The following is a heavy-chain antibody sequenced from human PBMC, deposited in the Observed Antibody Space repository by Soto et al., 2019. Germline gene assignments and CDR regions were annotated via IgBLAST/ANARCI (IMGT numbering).Heavy chain of an antibody. Sequence: TSETLSLTCAVYGGSFSGYYWSWIRQPPGKGLEWIGEINHSGSTNYNPSLKSRVTISVDTSKNQFSLKLSSVTAADTAVYYCARLGAIVVVPKGFDYWGQGTLVTVSS. V-gene: IGHV4-34*01. CDR1: GGSFSGYY. CDR2: INHSGST. J-gene: IGHJ4*02. D-gene: IGHD3-22*01. CDR3: ARLGAIVVVPKGFDY.